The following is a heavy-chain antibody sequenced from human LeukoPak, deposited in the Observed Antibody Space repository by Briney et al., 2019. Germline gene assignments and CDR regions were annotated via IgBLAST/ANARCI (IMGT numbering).Heavy chain of an antibody. J-gene: IGHJ4*02. CDR3: ASRSSVGDYSNSDPFDY. Sequence: SETLSLTCTVSGGSISSYDWSWIRQPPGKGLEWMGYIYYSGSTNYNPSLTSRVTISVDTSKNKFSLKLSSVTAADTAVYYCASRSSVGDYSNSDPFDYWGQGTLVTVSS. D-gene: IGHD4-11*01. CDR2: IYYSGST. V-gene: IGHV4-59*08. CDR1: GGSISSYD.